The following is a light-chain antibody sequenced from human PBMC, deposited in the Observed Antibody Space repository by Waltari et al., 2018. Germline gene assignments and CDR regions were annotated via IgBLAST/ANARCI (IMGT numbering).Light chain of an antibody. V-gene: IGKV2-28*01. CDR2: VGS. J-gene: IGKJ5*01. CDR1: QSLLDSNGYNY. Sequence: DIVMTQSPVSLTVTPGEPASISCRSSQSLLDSNGYNYLDWYLQKPGPAPQILIYVGSNRASGVPDRFSGSGSGTDFTLKISRVEAEDAGVYYCMEALQSVTFGQGTRLEIK. CDR3: MEALQSVT.